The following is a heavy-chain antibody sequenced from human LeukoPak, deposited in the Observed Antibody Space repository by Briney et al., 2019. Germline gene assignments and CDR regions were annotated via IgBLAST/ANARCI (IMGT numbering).Heavy chain of an antibody. CDR2: ISSSSSYI. V-gene: IGHV3-21*01. CDR3: ARDRRPKGIAVAGADY. D-gene: IGHD6-19*01. J-gene: IGHJ4*02. CDR1: GFTFSSYS. Sequence: AGGSLRLSCAASGFTFSSYSMNWVRQAPGKGLEWVSSISSSSSYIYYADSVKGRFTISRDNAKNSLYLQMNSLRAEDTAVYYCARDRRPKGIAVAGADYWGQGTLVTVSS.